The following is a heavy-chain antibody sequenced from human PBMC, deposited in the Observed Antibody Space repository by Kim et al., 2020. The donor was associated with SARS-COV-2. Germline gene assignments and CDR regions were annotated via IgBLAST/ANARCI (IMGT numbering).Heavy chain of an antibody. CDR1: GGSFSGYY. Sequence: SETLSLTCAVYGGSFSGYYWSWIRQPPGKGLEWIGEINHSGSTNYNPSLKSRVTISVDTSKNQFSLKLSSVTAADTAVYYCARRGILWWQDAFDIWGQGTMVTVSS. V-gene: IGHV4-34*01. J-gene: IGHJ3*02. CDR2: INHSGST. D-gene: IGHD2-21*01. CDR3: ARRGILWWQDAFDI.